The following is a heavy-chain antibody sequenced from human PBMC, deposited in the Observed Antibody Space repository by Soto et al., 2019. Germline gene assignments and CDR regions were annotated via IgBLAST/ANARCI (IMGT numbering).Heavy chain of an antibody. Sequence: EVQLLDSGGGLVQPGGSLGLSCAASGFTFDNYAMNWVRQAPGMGLEWVSTISNTGGGIYYADSVKGRFTISRDNSMNALYSQRRGLRVGDTAVYYWVIGLLTDNFNFWGQGTVVTVSS. D-gene: IGHD3-16*01. V-gene: IGHV3-23*01. CDR1: GFTFDNYA. CDR2: ISNTGGGI. CDR3: VIGLLTDNFNF. J-gene: IGHJ4*02.